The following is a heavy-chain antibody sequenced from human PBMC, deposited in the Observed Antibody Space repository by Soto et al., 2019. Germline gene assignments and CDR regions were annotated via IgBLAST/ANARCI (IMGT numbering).Heavy chain of an antibody. D-gene: IGHD4-17*01. J-gene: IGHJ3*02. CDR3: AREGSTVTTDDAFDI. Sequence: EVQLVESGGGLVKPGGSLRLSCAASGFTFSSYSMNWVRQAPGKGLEWVSSISSSSSYIYYADSVKGRFTISRDNAKNSLYLQMNSLRAEDTAVYYCAREGSTVTTDDAFDIWAKGQWSPSLQ. CDR2: ISSSSSYI. CDR1: GFTFSSYS. V-gene: IGHV3-21*01.